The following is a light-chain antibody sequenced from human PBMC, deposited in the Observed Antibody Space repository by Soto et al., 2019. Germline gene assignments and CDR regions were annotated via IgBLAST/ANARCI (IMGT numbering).Light chain of an antibody. CDR3: AAWDDSLNIPV. CDR2: KND. V-gene: IGLV1-44*01. Sequence: QSVLTQPPSASDTPGQRVTISCSGGSSNIGSNNVNWYQHLPGTAPNLLIYKNDQRPSGVPDRFSGAKSGTSASLVISGLQSEDEADYYCAAWDDSLNIPVFGGGTKLTVL. J-gene: IGLJ3*02. CDR1: SSNIGSNN.